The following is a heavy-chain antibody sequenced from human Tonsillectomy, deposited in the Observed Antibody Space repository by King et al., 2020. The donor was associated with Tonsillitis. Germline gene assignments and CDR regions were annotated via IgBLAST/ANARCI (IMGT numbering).Heavy chain of an antibody. J-gene: IGHJ3*02. V-gene: IGHV3-74*01. CDR2: INKDGGTT. CDR3: ASLTTHDDAVDI. CDR1: GFTFRSNW. D-gene: IGHD4/OR15-4a*01. Sequence: VQLVESGGGLVQPGGSLGLSCAASGFTFRSNWMHWVRQAPGKGLVWVSRINKDGGTTIYADSVKGRFTISRDNAKNTLYLQMNSLRAEDTAVYYCASLTTHDDAVDIWGQGTMVTVSS.